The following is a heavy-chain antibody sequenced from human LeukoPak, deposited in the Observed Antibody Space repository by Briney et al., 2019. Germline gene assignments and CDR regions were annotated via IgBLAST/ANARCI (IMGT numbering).Heavy chain of an antibody. CDR1: GFTFRNSA. Sequence: GGSLRLLCAASGFTFRNSAMSWARQARGKGPEWVSAISDRGGKTYYASAVKGRFTISRDNSKNTRYLQMNSLRGDDTAVYYCAKDRLVHDSWGQGTLVTVSS. CDR2: ISDRGGKT. D-gene: IGHD6-13*01. J-gene: IGHJ4*02. V-gene: IGHV3-23*01. CDR3: AKDRLVHDS.